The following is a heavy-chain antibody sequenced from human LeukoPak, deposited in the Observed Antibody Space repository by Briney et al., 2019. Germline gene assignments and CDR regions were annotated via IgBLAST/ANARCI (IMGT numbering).Heavy chain of an antibody. CDR1: GFTSSNFA. J-gene: IGHJ4*02. D-gene: IGHD3-3*01. CDR3: AKPPLEWLPDDY. CDR2: ISGGGGTT. V-gene: IGHV3-23*01. Sequence: PGGSLRLTCAASGFTSSNFAMGWVRQAPGKGLEWVSSISGGGGTTYYADSVKGRFTISRDNSKNTLYLQMNSLRAEDTAVYYCAKPPLEWLPDDYWGQGTLVTVSS.